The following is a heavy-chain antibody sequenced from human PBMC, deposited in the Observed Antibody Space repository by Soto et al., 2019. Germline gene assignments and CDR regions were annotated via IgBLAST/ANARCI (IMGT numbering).Heavy chain of an antibody. CDR2: IFYSGST. CDR3: ARHRGAGTSYDAFAF. Sequence: SETLSLTCTVSGGSISSSSYYWGWIRQPPGKGLEWIGSIFYSGSTYSNPSLKSRVTISVDTSKNQFSLRLSSVTAADTAVYYFARHRGAGTSYDAFAFWGQGTMVTVSS. J-gene: IGHJ3*01. CDR1: GGSISSSSYY. V-gene: IGHV4-39*01. D-gene: IGHD1-1*01.